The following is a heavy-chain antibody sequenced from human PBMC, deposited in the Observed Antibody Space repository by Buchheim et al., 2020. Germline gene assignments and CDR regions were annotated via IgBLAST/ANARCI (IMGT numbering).Heavy chain of an antibody. V-gene: IGHV3-30*18. J-gene: IGHJ6*02. CDR1: GFTFSSYG. CDR2: ISYDGSNK. CDR3: AKDLFSGKNTVYYYYYYGMDV. D-gene: IGHD1-1*01. Sequence: QVQLVESGGGVVQPGRSLRLSCAASGFTFSSYGMHWVRQAPGKGLEWVAVISYDGSNKYYADSVKGRFTISRDNSKNTLYLQMNSLRAEDTAVYYCAKDLFSGKNTVYYYYYYGMDVWGQGTT.